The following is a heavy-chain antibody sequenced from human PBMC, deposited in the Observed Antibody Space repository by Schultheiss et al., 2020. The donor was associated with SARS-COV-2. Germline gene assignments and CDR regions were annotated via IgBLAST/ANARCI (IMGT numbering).Heavy chain of an antibody. CDR2: IYHSGST. V-gene: IGHV4-59*04. J-gene: IGHJ6*02. D-gene: IGHD2-21*02. Sequence: SETLSLTCTVSGGSISSYYWSLIRQPPGKGLEWIGSIYHSGSTYYNPSLKSRVTISVDTSKNQFSLKLSSVTAADTAVYYCASLYCGGDCYRYYYYGMDVWGQGTTVTVSS. CDR1: GGSISSYY. CDR3: ASLYCGGDCYRYYYYGMDV.